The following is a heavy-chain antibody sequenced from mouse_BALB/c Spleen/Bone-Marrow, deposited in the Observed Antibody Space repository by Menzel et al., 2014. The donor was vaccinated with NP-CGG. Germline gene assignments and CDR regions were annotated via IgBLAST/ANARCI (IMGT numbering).Heavy chain of an antibody. CDR1: GFSLSRYS. V-gene: IGHV2-6-4*01. J-gene: IGHJ1*01. D-gene: IGHD1-1*01. CDR3: ARVVATDWYFDV. CDR2: IWGGGST. Sequence: VMLVESGPGLVAPSQSLSITCTVSGFSLSRYSVHWVRQPPGKGLEWLGMIWGGGSTDYNSALKSRLSVSKDNSKSQVFLKMNSLQTDDTAMYYCARVVATDWYFDVWGAGTTVTVSS.